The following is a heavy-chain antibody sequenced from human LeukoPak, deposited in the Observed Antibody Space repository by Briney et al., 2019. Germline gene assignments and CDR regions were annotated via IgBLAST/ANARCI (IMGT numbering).Heavy chain of an antibody. J-gene: IGHJ4*02. D-gene: IGHD2-15*01. CDR2: FDPEDGET. CDR3: ATGLGLLAYFDY. CDR1: GYTLTELS. Sequence: GASVKVSCKVSGYTLTELSMHWVRQAPGKGLEWMGGFDPEDGETIYAQKFQGRVTMTEDTSTDTAYMELSSLRSEDTAVYYCATGLGLLAYFDYWGQGTLVTVSS. V-gene: IGHV1-24*01.